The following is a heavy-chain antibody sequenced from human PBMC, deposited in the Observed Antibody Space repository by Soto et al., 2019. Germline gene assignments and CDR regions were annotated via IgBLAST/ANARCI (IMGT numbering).Heavy chain of an antibody. J-gene: IGHJ4*02. Sequence: ASVKVSCKASGYTFTGYYMHWVRQAPGQGLEWMGWINPNSGGTNYAQKFQGWVTMTRDTSISTAYMELSRLRSDDTAVYYCARASITMVRGLDYWGQGTLVTVSS. V-gene: IGHV1-2*04. CDR2: INPNSGGT. D-gene: IGHD3-10*01. CDR1: GYTFTGYY. CDR3: ARASITMVRGLDY.